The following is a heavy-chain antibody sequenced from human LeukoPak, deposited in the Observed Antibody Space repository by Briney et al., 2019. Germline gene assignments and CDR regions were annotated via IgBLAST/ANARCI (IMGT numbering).Heavy chain of an antibody. D-gene: IGHD6-6*01. J-gene: IGHJ4*02. CDR3: ATSEYSSSYFDY. CDR2: ISSSSSYI. Sequence: GGSLRLSCAASGFTFSSYSMNWVRQAPGKGLEWVSSISSSSSYIYYADSVKGRFTISRDNAKNSLYLQMNSLRAEDTAVYYCATSEYSSSYFDYWGQGTLVTVSS. CDR1: GFTFSSYS. V-gene: IGHV3-21*01.